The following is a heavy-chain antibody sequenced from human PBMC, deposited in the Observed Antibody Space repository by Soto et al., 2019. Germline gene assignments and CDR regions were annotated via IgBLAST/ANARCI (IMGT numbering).Heavy chain of an antibody. J-gene: IGHJ4*02. V-gene: IGHV3-33*01. CDR2: IWYDGSNK. Sequence: LRLSCAASGFTFSSYGMHWVRQAPGKRLEWVAVIWYDGSNKYYADSVKGRFTISRDNSKNTLYLQMNSLRAEDTAVYYCAREGSNSVFDYWGQGTLVTSPQ. D-gene: IGHD4-4*01. CDR3: AREGSNSVFDY. CDR1: GFTFSSYG.